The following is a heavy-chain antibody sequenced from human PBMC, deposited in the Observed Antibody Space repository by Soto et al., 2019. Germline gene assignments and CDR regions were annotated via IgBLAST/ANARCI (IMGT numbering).Heavy chain of an antibody. CDR1: GGSIRSGSYY. D-gene: IGHD3-10*01. V-gene: IGHV4-31*03. J-gene: IGHJ4*02. CDR3: ARGITMVRGVIHTPYFDY. Sequence: SETLSLTCIVSGGSIRSGSYYWSWIRQHPGKGLEWIGYIYNSGSTYYNPSLKSRVTISVDTSKNQFSLKLSSVTAADTAVYCCARGITMVRGVIHTPYFDYWGQGTLVTVSS. CDR2: IYNSGST.